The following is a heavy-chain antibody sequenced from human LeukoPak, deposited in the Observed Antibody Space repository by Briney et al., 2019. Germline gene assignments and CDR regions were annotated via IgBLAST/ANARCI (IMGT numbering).Heavy chain of an antibody. CDR2: ISGSGGSV. V-gene: IGHV3-23*01. D-gene: IGHD6-19*01. Sequence: RGSLRLSCAASGFTFSSYAMSWVRQAPGKGLEWVSGISGSGGSVYYADSVKGRFTISRDNSKNILYLQMRNLRVEHTAVYYCAKHIVAGISYYFEHWGQGIPVTVSS. CDR3: AKHIVAGISYYFEH. CDR1: GFTFSSYA. J-gene: IGHJ4*02.